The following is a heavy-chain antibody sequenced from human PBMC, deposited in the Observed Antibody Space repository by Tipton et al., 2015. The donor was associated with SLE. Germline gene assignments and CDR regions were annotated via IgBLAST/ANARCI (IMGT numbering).Heavy chain of an antibody. V-gene: IGHV3-30*04. CDR2: ISYDGSNK. CDR3: AKGAVAAAGRGYFDY. CDR1: GFTFSSYA. Sequence: SLRLSCAASGFTFSSYAMHWVRQAPGKGLEWVAVISYDGSNKYYADSVKGRFTISRDNSKNTLYLQMNSLRAEDTAVYYCAKGAVAAAGRGYFDYWGQGTLVTVSS. D-gene: IGHD6-13*01. J-gene: IGHJ4*02.